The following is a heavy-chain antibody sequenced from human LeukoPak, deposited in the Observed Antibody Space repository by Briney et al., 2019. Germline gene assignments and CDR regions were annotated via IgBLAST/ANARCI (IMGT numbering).Heavy chain of an antibody. D-gene: IGHD2-15*01. Sequence: PSETLSLTCTVSGGSISSGDYYGRWSRQPPGKGLEWIGYIHYSGSTFYNSSRKSRVTKSVDPSKAQFSLKLSSVTAADTAVYYCVAVVAATGGNNWGQGTLVSV. V-gene: IGHV4-30-4*01. CDR3: VAVVAATGGNN. CDR2: IHYSGST. J-gene: IGHJ4*02. CDR1: GGSISSGDYY.